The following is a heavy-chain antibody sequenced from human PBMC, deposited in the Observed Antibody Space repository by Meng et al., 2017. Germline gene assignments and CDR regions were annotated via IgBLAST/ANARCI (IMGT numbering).Heavy chain of an antibody. V-gene: IGHV4-38-2*02. CDR1: GYSISSGYY. D-gene: IGHD2-8*01. J-gene: IGHJ4*02. CDR2: IYHSGST. Sequence: GSLRLSCAVSGYSISSGYYWGWIRQPPGKGLEWTGSIYHSGSTYYNPSLKSRVTISVDTSKNQFSLKLSSVTAADTAVYYCARDPYRTNGPPHPPHYWGQGTLVTVSS. CDR3: ARDPYRTNGPPHPPHY.